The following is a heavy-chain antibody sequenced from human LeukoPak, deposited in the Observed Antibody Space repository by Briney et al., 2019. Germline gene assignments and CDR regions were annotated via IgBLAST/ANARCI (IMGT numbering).Heavy chain of an antibody. CDR1: GFTFSSYS. CDR3: ARDSANWDLSDAFDI. CDR2: IYYSGST. V-gene: IGHV4-39*07. D-gene: IGHD7-27*01. J-gene: IGHJ3*02. Sequence: GSLRLSCAASGFTFSSYSMNWVRQAPGKGLEWIGSIYYSGSTYYNPSLKSRVTISVDTSKNQFSLKLSSVTAADTAVYYCARDSANWDLSDAFDIWGQGTMVTVSS.